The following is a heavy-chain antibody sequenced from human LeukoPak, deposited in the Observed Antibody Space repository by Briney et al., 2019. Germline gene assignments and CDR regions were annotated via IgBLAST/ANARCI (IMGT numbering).Heavy chain of an antibody. CDR1: GFTFSSYA. CDR3: AKLDIVVVPQGYFDY. J-gene: IGHJ4*02. V-gene: IGHV3-23*01. Sequence: PGGSLRLSCAASGFTFSSYAMSWVRQSPGKGLAWVSAISGSGGSTYYADSVKGRFTISRDNSKNTPYLQMNSLRAEDTAVYYCAKLDIVVVPQGYFDYWGQGTLVTVSS. D-gene: IGHD2-15*01. CDR2: ISGSGGST.